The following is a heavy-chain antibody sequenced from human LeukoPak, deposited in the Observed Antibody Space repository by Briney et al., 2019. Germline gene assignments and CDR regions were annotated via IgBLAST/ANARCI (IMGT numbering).Heavy chain of an antibody. CDR3: ARGFTGGIAARLKTLFGY. J-gene: IGHJ4*02. Sequence: GASVKVSCKASGYTFTSYDINWVRQATGQGLEWMGWMNPNSGNTGYAQKFQGRVTMTRNTSISTAYMELSSLRSEDTAVYYCARGFTGGIAARLKTLFGYWGQGTLVTVSS. V-gene: IGHV1-8*01. CDR1: GYTFTSYD. CDR2: MNPNSGNT. D-gene: IGHD6-6*01.